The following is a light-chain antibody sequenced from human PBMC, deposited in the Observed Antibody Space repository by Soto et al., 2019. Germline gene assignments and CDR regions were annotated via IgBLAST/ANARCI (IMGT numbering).Light chain of an antibody. CDR2: SDD. J-gene: IGLJ3*02. Sequence: QSVPTQPPSASGTPGQRVTISCSGSSSNIGSNTVTWYHQLPGTAPKLLIYSDDHRPSGVPGRFSGSKSGTSASLAISGLQSEDEGDYFCATWDDGLFGPVFGGGTKLTVL. CDR3: ATWDDGLFGPV. CDR1: SSNIGSNT. V-gene: IGLV1-44*01.